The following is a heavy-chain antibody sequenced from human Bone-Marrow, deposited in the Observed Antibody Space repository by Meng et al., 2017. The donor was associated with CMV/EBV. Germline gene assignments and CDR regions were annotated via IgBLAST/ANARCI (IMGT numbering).Heavy chain of an antibody. Sequence: ASVKVSCKVSGYTFTGFFLHWVRQAPGQGLEWMGWINFNGADTDYAQKLQGRVTMTTDTSTSTAYLELRSLRSDDTAVYYCARDVGWELLRRVLDYWGQGTLVTVSS. CDR3: ARDVGWELLRRVLDY. CDR2: INFNGADT. V-gene: IGHV1-18*04. CDR1: GYTFTGFF. J-gene: IGHJ4*02. D-gene: IGHD1-26*01.